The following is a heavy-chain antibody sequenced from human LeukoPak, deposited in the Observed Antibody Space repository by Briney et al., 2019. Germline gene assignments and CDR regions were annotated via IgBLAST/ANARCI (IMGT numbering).Heavy chain of an antibody. V-gene: IGHV3-30-3*01. D-gene: IGHD3-3*01. J-gene: IGHJ6*02. CDR1: GFTFSDYA. CDR3: AKGTIFGVVTYPGDYGMDV. Sequence: GGSLRLSCTVSGFTFSDYAMHWLRQAPGKGLEWVAMISYNGVRKDYADSMEGRFTISRDNSKNTLYLQMSSLRAEDTAVYYCAKGTIFGVVTYPGDYGMDVWGQGTTVTVSS. CDR2: ISYNGVRK.